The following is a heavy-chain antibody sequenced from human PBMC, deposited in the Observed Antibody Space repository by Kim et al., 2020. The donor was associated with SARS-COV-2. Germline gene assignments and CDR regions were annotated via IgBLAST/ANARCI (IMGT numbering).Heavy chain of an antibody. Sequence: GGSLRLSCAASGFTFSSYAMHWVRQAPGKGLEYVSAISSNGGSTYYANSVKGRFTISRDNSKNTLYLQMGSLRAEDMAVYYCARSGTTDAFDSGGQGAM. CDR1: GFTFSSYA. J-gene: IGHJ3*02. D-gene: IGHD1-1*01. CDR2: ISSNGGST. V-gene: IGHV3-64*01. CDR3: ARSGTTDAFDS.